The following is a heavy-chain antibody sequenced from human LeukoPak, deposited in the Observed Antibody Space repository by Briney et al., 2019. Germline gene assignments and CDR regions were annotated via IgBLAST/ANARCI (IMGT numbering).Heavy chain of an antibody. CDR1: GFTFSTYA. Sequence: GGSLRLSCAASGFTFSTYAMSWVRQSPGKGLEWVSGFSGAGYSTYYADSVKGRFTISRDNSKNTLFLEMSSLRVEDTAVYYCAKVMRTSWFFDLWGRGTLVTVSS. CDR3: AKVMRTSWFFDL. CDR2: FSGAGYST. J-gene: IGHJ2*01. V-gene: IGHV3-23*01.